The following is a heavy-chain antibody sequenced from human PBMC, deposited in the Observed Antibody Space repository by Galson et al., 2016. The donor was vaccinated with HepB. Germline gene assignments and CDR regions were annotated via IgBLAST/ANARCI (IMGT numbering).Heavy chain of an antibody. CDR2: INPRGGRT. D-gene: IGHD3-10*01. CDR1: GYTFTNYY. V-gene: IGHV1-46*01. J-gene: IGHJ2*01. Sequence: SVKVSCKASGYTFTNYYLHWVRQAPGHGPEWMGMINPRGGRTTYAQKFQGRVTLTTDTSSSAVFMELSSLKSDDTAVYYCARPLYGSASTINFWFFDLWGRGTLVIVSS. CDR3: ARPLYGSASTINFWFFDL.